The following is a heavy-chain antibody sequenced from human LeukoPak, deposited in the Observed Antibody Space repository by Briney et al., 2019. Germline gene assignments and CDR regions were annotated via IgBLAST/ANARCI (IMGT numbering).Heavy chain of an antibody. V-gene: IGHV3-53*01. J-gene: IGHJ3*02. CDR3: EGFAESDAFSI. CDR1: GFTVSSNY. Sequence: PGGSLRLSCAASGFTVSSNYMSWVRQAPGKRLEWVSAIYNFGGTYYRDSVKGRFTIFRDSAKNTLYLQMNSPRAEDTAVYYCEGFAESDAFSIWGHGTMVTVSS. D-gene: IGHD3-10*01. CDR2: IYNFGGT.